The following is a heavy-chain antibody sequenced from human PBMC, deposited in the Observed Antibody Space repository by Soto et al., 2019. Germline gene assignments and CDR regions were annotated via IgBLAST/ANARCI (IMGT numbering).Heavy chain of an antibody. CDR3: AKANYPRDYYYGMDV. J-gene: IGHJ6*02. CDR1: GFTFSSYA. V-gene: IGHV3-23*01. CDR2: ISGSGGST. Sequence: GGSLRLSCAASGFTFSSYAMSWVRQSPGKGLEWVSAISGSGGSTYYADSVKGRFTISRDNSKNTLYLQMNSLRAEDTAVYYCAKANYPRDYYYGMDVWGQGTMVTVSS. D-gene: IGHD1-7*01.